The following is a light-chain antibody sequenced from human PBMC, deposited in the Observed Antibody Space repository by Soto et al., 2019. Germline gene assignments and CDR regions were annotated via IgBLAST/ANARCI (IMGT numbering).Light chain of an antibody. Sequence: DIQMTQSPSTLSGSVGDRVTITCRASQTISSWLAWYQQKPGKAPKLLIYDASSLKSGVPSRFSGSGSGTEFTLTISSLQPDDFATYYCQQYNTYSAFGQGTKV. V-gene: IGKV1-5*01. CDR3: QQYNTYSA. J-gene: IGKJ1*01. CDR1: QTISSW. CDR2: DAS.